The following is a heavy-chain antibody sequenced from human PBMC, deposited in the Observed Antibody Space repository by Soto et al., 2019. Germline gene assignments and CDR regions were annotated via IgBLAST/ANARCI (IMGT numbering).Heavy chain of an antibody. V-gene: IGHV3-66*01. CDR2: IYSGGST. CDR3: AKVRPRIAVAVNAFDI. J-gene: IGHJ3*02. Sequence: GGSLRLSCAASGFTVSNNYMSWVRQAPGKGLEWVSVIYSGGSTYYADSVKGRFTISRDNSKNTLYLQMNSLRAEDTAVYYCAKVRPRIAVAVNAFDIWGQGTMVTVSS. D-gene: IGHD6-19*01. CDR1: GFTVSNNY.